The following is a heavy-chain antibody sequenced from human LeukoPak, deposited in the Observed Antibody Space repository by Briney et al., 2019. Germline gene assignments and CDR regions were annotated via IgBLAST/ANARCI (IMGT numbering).Heavy chain of an antibody. CDR2: ISYDGSNK. CDR3: AKDPTVTIYLDY. V-gene: IGHV3-30*18. Sequence: GGSLRLSCAASGFTFSSYGMHWVRQAPGKGLEWVAVISYDGSNKYYADSVKGRFTISRDNSKNTLYLQMNSLRAEDTAVYYCAKDPTVTIYLDYWGQGTLVTVSP. D-gene: IGHD4-17*01. CDR1: GFTFSSYG. J-gene: IGHJ4*02.